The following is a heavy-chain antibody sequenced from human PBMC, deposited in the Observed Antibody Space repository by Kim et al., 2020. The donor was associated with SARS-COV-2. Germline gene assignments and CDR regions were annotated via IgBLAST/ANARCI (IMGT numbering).Heavy chain of an antibody. CDR3: ARGQWFGELYYYYGMDV. D-gene: IGHD3-10*01. J-gene: IGHJ6*02. CDR2: INHSGST. CDR1: GGSFSGYY. V-gene: IGHV4-34*01. Sequence: SETLSLTCAVYGGSFSGYYWSWIRQPPGKGLEWIGEINHSGSTNYNPSLKSRVTISVDTSKNQFSLKLSSVTAADTAGYYCARGQWFGELYYYYGMDVWGQGTTVTVSS.